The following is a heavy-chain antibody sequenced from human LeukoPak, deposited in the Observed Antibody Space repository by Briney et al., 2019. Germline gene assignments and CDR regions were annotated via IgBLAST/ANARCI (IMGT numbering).Heavy chain of an antibody. V-gene: IGHV3-48*03. J-gene: IGHJ6*04. CDR2: IPSSRQTT. CDR3: AELGITMIGGV. D-gene: IGHD3-10*02. CDR1: GFTFSSYE. Sequence: GGSLRLSCAASGFTFSSYEMNWVRQAPGKGLEWVSYIPSSRQTTYYADSVKGRFTISRDNAKNSLYLQMNSLRAEDTAVYYCAELGITMIGGVWGKGTTVTISS.